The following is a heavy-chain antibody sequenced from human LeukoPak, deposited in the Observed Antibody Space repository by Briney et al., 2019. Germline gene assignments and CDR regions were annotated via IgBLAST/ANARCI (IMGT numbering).Heavy chain of an antibody. V-gene: IGHV4-39*07. D-gene: IGHD6-25*01. CDR1: GGSISSNRYY. CDR3: ARGDSSGHNWFDP. J-gene: IGHJ5*02. Sequence: SETLSLTCTVSGGSISSNRYYWGWISQPPGKGLEWIGSIYYSGSTYYNPPLKSRITISVDTSKNQFSLKLSSVTAADTAVYYCARGDSSGHNWFDPWGQGTLVTVSS. CDR2: IYYSGST.